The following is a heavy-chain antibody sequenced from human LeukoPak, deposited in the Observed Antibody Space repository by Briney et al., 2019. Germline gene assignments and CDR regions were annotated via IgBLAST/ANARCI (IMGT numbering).Heavy chain of an antibody. CDR1: GGSISSGGYY. CDR3: ARGADYDILTGYSYYGMDV. D-gene: IGHD3-9*01. CDR2: IYYSGST. J-gene: IGHJ6*02. V-gene: IGHV4-31*03. Sequence: SETLSLTCTVSGGSISSGGYYWSWIRQHPGKGLEWIGYIYYSGSTYYNPSLKSRVTISVDTSKNQFSLKLSSVTAANTAVYYCARGADYDILTGYSYYGMDVWGQGTTVTVSS.